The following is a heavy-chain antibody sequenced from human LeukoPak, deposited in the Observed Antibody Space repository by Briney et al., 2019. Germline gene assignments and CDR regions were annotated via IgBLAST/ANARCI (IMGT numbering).Heavy chain of an antibody. CDR2: IGSSGSTK. D-gene: IGHD6-19*01. J-gene: IGHJ4*02. CDR3: ALLAVASDFDY. V-gene: IGHV3-48*03. CDR1: GFPFSLYE. Sequence: PGGSLRHSCAVSGFPFSLYEVNWVRQAPGQGLEWVSNIGSSGSTKYYADSVKGRFSISRDNAKSSLYLQMNSLRVEDTAVYYCALLAVASDFDYWGQGALVTVSS.